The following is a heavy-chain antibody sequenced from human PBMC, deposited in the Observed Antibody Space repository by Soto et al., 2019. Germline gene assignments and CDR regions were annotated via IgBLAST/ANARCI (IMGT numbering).Heavy chain of an antibody. CDR3: AKDLYSNERYYYYGMDV. Sequence: GGSLRLSCAASGFTFSSYAMSWVRQAPGKGLEWVSAISGSGGSTYYADSVKGRFTISRDNSKNTLYLQMNSLRAEDTAVYYCAKDLYSNERYYYYGMDVWGQGTTVTVSS. CDR1: GFTFSSYA. D-gene: IGHD4-4*01. J-gene: IGHJ6*02. CDR2: ISGSGGST. V-gene: IGHV3-23*01.